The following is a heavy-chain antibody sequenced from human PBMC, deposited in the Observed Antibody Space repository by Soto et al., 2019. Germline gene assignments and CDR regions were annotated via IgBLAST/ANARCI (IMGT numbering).Heavy chain of an antibody. CDR3: ARLGTMGDFDN. Sequence: EVQLLISGGGLVSPGGSLRLSCAASGFTFSSYAMSWVRQAPGKGLEWLAGITFRGDNTYYADSVKGRFSLSRDNSRNRLDLQMNNLKVEYTALYYYARLGTMGDFDNWGQGTLLTASS. V-gene: IGHV3-23*01. CDR2: ITFRGDNT. D-gene: IGHD1-1*01. CDR1: GFTFSSYA. J-gene: IGHJ4*02.